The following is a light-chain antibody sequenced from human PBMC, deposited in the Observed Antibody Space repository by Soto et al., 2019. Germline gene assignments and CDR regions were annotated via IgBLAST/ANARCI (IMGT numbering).Light chain of an antibody. J-gene: IGKJ1*01. CDR3: QQYGSSPQT. V-gene: IGKV3-20*01. CDR1: QSVSSSY. CDR2: GAS. Sequence: EIVLTQSPGTLSLSPGERATLSCRASQSVSSSYLAWYQQKPGQAPRLLIYGASSRATGIPDRFSGSGSGTDFTLTISRLEPEDFAVYYCQQYGSSPQTFGQGTKVDSK.